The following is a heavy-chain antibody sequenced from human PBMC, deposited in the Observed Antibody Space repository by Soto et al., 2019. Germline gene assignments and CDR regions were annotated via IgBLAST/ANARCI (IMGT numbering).Heavy chain of an antibody. CDR1: GFTFSSYA. CDR2: ITGSGDGA. D-gene: IGHD1-26*01. Sequence: PGGSLRLSCAASGFTFSSYAMNWVRQTPGQGLEWVSSITGSGDGAFYADSVKGRFSISRDNPKNTLYLQMNSLRVEDTAVYYCTKASGSYLSFPWFDPWGQGTLVTVSS. J-gene: IGHJ5*02. V-gene: IGHV3-23*01. CDR3: TKASGSYLSFPWFDP.